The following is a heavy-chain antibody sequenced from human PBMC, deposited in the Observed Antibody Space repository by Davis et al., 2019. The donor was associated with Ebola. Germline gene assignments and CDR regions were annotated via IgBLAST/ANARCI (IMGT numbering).Heavy chain of an antibody. J-gene: IGHJ3*02. CDR3: ARYVVVVTATDAFDI. D-gene: IGHD2-15*01. CDR2: IYYSGST. CDR1: GGSISSSSYY. V-gene: IGHV4-61*05. Sequence: SETLSLTCTVSGGSISSSSYYWSWIRQPPGKGLEWIGYIYYSGSTNYNPSLKSRVTISVDTSKNQFSLKLSSVTAADTAVYYCARYVVVVTATDAFDIWGQGTMVTVSS.